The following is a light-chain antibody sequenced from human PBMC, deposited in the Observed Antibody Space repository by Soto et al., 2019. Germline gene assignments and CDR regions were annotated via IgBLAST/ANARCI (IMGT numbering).Light chain of an antibody. Sequence: QSVLTQPASVSGSPGQSIAISCTGTSSDVGGYNSVSWYQHHPGKVTKLMIYDVNYRPSGISDRFSGSKSGNTASLTISGLQAEDEADYYCSSYTSSSTLVFGTGTKVTVL. CDR3: SSYTSSSTLV. J-gene: IGLJ1*01. CDR1: SSDVGGYNS. CDR2: DVN. V-gene: IGLV2-14*03.